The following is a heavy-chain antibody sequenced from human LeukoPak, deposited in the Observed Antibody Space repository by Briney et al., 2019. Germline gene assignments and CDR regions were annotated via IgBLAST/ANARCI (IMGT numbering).Heavy chain of an antibody. Sequence: ASVKVSCKASGGTFSSYAISWVRQAPGQGLEWMGWINAGNGNTKYSQKFQGRVTITRDTSASTAYMELSSLRSEDTAVYYCARGQLWFGEFHFDYWGQGTLVTVSS. CDR2: INAGNGNT. D-gene: IGHD3-10*01. J-gene: IGHJ4*02. V-gene: IGHV1-3*01. CDR3: ARGQLWFGEFHFDY. CDR1: GGTFSSYA.